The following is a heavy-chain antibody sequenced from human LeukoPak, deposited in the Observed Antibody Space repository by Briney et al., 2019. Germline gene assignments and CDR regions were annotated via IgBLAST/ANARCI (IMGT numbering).Heavy chain of an antibody. CDR1: GFTVSSNY. CDR2: IYSGGST. V-gene: IGHV3-66*01. CDR3: ARDIRGSYYAGDYYYYYMDV. Sequence: GGSLRLSCAASGFTVSSNYMSWVRQAPGKGLEWVSVIYSGGSTYYADSVKGRFTISRDNSKNTLYLQMNSLRAEDTAVYYCARDIRGSYYAGDYYYYYMDVWGKGTTVTISS. D-gene: IGHD1-26*01. J-gene: IGHJ6*03.